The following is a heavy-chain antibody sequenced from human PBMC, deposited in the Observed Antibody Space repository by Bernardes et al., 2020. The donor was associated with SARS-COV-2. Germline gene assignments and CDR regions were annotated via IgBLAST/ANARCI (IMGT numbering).Heavy chain of an antibody. J-gene: IGHJ2*01. CDR3: ARDLSRLVRRGFDL. V-gene: IGHV4-59*01. CDR1: GGSIGSYY. D-gene: IGHD3-10*01. Sequence: SETLSLTCTVSGGSIGSYYWAWIRQPPGKGLEWIGYIYYSGNTNYNPSLKSRVTISVDRSQNQFSLNLSSVTPADTAVYYCARDLSRLVRRGFDLWGRGTLVTVSS. CDR2: IYYSGNT.